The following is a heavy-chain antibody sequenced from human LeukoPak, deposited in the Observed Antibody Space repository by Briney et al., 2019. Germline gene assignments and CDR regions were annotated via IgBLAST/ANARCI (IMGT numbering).Heavy chain of an antibody. Sequence: SETLSLTCTVSGGSISSGSYYWSWIRQPAGKGLEWIGRIYTSGSTNYNPSLKSRVTISVDTSKNQFSLKLSSVTAADTAVYYCARGPNPSSGCFDYWGQGTLVTVSS. V-gene: IGHV4-61*02. D-gene: IGHD6-19*01. CDR2: IYTSGST. CDR1: GGSISSGSYY. J-gene: IGHJ4*02. CDR3: ARGPNPSSGCFDY.